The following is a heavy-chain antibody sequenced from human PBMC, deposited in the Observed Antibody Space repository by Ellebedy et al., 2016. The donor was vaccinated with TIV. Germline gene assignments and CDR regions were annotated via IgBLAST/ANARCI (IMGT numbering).Heavy chain of an antibody. CDR2: ISPYNGNT. Sequence: ASVKVSCXASGYTFTSYGISWVRQAPGQGLEWMGWISPYNGNTNYAQKLQGRGTMTTDTSTSTAYMELRSLRSDDTAVYYCAREVGIFGVVSTEGGNWFDPWGQGTLVTVSS. D-gene: IGHD3-3*01. CDR3: AREVGIFGVVSTEGGNWFDP. J-gene: IGHJ5*02. CDR1: GYTFTSYG. V-gene: IGHV1-18*04.